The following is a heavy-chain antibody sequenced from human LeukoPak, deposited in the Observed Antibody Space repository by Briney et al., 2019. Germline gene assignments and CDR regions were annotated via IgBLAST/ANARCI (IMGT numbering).Heavy chain of an antibody. J-gene: IGHJ3*02. CDR3: ARGVGAVATAFDI. D-gene: IGHD5-12*01. V-gene: IGHV4-59*01. CDR1: GGSISSYD. Sequence: SETLSLTCTVSGGSISSYDWSWIRQPPGKGLEWIGYIYYSGSTNYNPSLKSRVTISVDTSKNQFSLKLSSVTAADTAVYYCARGVGAVATAFDIWGQGTMVTVSS. CDR2: IYYSGST.